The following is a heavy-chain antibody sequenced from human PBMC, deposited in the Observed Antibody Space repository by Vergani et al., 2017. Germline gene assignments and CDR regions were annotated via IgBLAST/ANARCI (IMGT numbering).Heavy chain of an antibody. D-gene: IGHD5-18*01. Sequence: QVQLVQSGAEVKKPGASVKVSCKASGYTFTGYYMHWVRQAPGQGLEWMGWINPNSGGTNYAQKFQGRVTMTRDTSISTAYMVLSRLRSDDTAVYYCAREPGSYGPRAYYYYYMDVWGKGTTVTVSS. J-gene: IGHJ6*03. CDR1: GYTFTGYY. CDR3: AREPGSYGPRAYYYYYMDV. V-gene: IGHV1-2*02. CDR2: INPNSGGT.